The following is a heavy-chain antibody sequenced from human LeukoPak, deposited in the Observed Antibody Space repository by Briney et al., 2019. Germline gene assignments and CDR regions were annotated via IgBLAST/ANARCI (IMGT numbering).Heavy chain of an antibody. D-gene: IGHD5-18*01. CDR3: ARGLSYGGPFDY. Sequence: SETLSLTCTVSGGSISSYYWSWIRQPPGRGLEWIGYIYYSGSTNYNPSLKSRVTISVDTPKNQFSLKLSSVTAADTAVYYCARGLSYGGPFDYWGQGTLVTVSS. J-gene: IGHJ4*02. CDR2: IYYSGST. V-gene: IGHV4-59*01. CDR1: GGSISSYY.